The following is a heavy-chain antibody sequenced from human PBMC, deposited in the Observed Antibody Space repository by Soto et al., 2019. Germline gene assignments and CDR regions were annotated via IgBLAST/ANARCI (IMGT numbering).Heavy chain of an antibody. CDR1: GYSVSSNSAA. V-gene: IGHV6-1*01. Sequence: SETLSLTCLISGYSVSSNSAAWNWIRQSPSRGREWLGRTYYRSKWYHAYAVSVKSRITINPDTSKNQFSLQLNSVAPEDTAVYYCAREGYGGPGSGMDVWGQGTTVTVSS. CDR3: AREGYGGPGSGMDV. D-gene: IGHD4-17*01. J-gene: IGHJ6*02. CDR2: TYYRSKWYH.